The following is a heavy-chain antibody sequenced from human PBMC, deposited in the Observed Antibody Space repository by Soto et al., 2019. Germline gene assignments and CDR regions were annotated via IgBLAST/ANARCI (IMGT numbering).Heavy chain of an antibody. CDR1: GGSISISSYY. CDR2: MYYSGGT. V-gene: IGHV4-39*01. Sequence: QLQLQESGPGLVKPSETLSLTCSVSGGSISISSYYWGWARQPPGKGLEWIASMYYSGGTYYNPSLKSRATISVDKSKNQFSLKLTSATAADTAVYYCARLDRFLEYFNHWGQGTLVTVSS. J-gene: IGHJ1*01. D-gene: IGHD3-3*01. CDR3: ARLDRFLEYFNH.